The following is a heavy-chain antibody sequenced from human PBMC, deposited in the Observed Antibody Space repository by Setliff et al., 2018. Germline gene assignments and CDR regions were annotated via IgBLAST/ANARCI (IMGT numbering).Heavy chain of an antibody. CDR1: GFTFSSYA. V-gene: IGHV3-23*01. D-gene: IGHD6-19*01. Sequence: GGSLRLSCAASGFTFSSYAMSWVRQAPGKGLEWVSAISGSGGSTYYADSVKGRSTISRDNSKNTLYLQMNSLRAEDTAVYYCAKGRRISYSSGWLNWFDPWGQGTLVTVSS. J-gene: IGHJ5*02. CDR3: AKGRRISYSSGWLNWFDP. CDR2: ISGSGGST.